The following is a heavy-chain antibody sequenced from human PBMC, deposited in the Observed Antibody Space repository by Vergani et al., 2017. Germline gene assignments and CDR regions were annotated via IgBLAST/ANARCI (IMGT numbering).Heavy chain of an antibody. V-gene: IGHV4-61*02. J-gene: IGHJ5*02. CDR1: GGSISSGSYY. CDR3: ARDGKKYYDILTGYYTPSNWFDP. D-gene: IGHD3-9*01. Sequence: QVQLQESGPGLVKPSQTLSLTCTVPGGSISSGSYYWSWIRQPAGKGLEWIGRIYTSGSTNYNPSLKSRVTMSVDTSKNQVSLKLSSVTAADTAVYYCARDGKKYYDILTGYYTPSNWFDPWGQGTLVTVSS. CDR2: IYTSGST.